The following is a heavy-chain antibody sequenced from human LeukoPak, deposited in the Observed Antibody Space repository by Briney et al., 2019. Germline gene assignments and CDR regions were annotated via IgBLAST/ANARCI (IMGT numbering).Heavy chain of an antibody. D-gene: IGHD4-23*01. CDR2: IIPIFGTA. V-gene: IGHV1-69*05. J-gene: IGHJ4*02. Sequence: ASVKVSCKASGGTFSSYAISWVRQAPGQGLEWMGGIIPIFGTANYAQKFQGRVTITTDESTSTAYMELSSLRSEDTAVHYCARGDYGGNLDYWGQGTLVTVSS. CDR1: GGTFSSYA. CDR3: ARGDYGGNLDY.